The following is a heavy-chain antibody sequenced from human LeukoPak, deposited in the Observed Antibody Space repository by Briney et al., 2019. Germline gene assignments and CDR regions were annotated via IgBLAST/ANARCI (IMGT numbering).Heavy chain of an antibody. J-gene: IGHJ4*02. D-gene: IGHD3-22*01. CDR3: SYYYDSSSYVDY. V-gene: IGHV3-49*03. CDR1: GFTFSDYA. Sequence: PGGSLRLSCTASGFTFSDYAMSWFRQAPGKGLEWVGFIRNKAYGGTAEYAASVKGRFTISRDDSKTIAYLQMNSLKTEDTAVYFCSYYYDSSSYVDYWGQGTLVTVSS. CDR2: IRNKAYGGTA.